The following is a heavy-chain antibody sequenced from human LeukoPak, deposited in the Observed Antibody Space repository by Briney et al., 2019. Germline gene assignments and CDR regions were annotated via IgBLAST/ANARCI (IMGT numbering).Heavy chain of an antibody. J-gene: IGHJ6*03. CDR1: GYTFTSYG. CDR2: ISAYNGNT. D-gene: IGHD3-9*01. V-gene: IGHV1-18*01. CDR3: ARSILTGYYPTYYYYYYMDV. Sequence: ASVKVSCKASGYTFTSYGISWVRQAPGQGLEWMGWISAYNGNTNYAQMLQGRVTMTTDTSTSTAYMELRSLRSDDTAVYYCARSILTGYYPTYYYYYYMDVWGKGTTVTISS.